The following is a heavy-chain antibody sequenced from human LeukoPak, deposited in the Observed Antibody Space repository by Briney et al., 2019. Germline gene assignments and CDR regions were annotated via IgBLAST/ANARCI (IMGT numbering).Heavy chain of an antibody. V-gene: IGHV4-59*01. D-gene: IGHD4-17*01. CDR3: ARDRTDDYGDYGGGGYGMDV. J-gene: IGHJ6*02. Sequence: SETLSLTCTVSGGSISSYYWSWIRQPPGKGLEWIGYIYYSGSTSYNPSLKSRVTISVDTSKNQFSLKLSSVTAADTAVYYCARDRTDDYGDYGGGGYGMDVWGQGTTVTVSS. CDR2: IYYSGST. CDR1: GGSISSYY.